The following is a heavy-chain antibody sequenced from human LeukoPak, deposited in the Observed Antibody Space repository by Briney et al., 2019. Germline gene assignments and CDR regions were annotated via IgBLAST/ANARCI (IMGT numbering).Heavy chain of an antibody. CDR1: GYSFTSYW. J-gene: IGHJ4*02. D-gene: IGHD3-10*01. CDR3: ASTLYGIASH. CDR2: IYPADSDT. Sequence: GEPLKISCEGSGYSFTSYWIGWVRQMPGKGLEWMGVIYPADSDTRYSPSFQGQVTISVDKSISTAYLQWSSLKASDTAMYYCASTLYGIASHWGQGTLVTVSS. V-gene: IGHV5-51*01.